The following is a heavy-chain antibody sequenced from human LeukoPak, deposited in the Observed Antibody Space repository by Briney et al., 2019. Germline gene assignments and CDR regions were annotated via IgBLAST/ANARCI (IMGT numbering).Heavy chain of an antibody. CDR3: AKRIRASIVDYYYGMDV. CDR2: ISYDGSNK. CDR1: GFTFSSYG. D-gene: IGHD1-26*01. V-gene: IGHV3-30*18. Sequence: PGGSLRLSCAASGFTFSSYGMHWVRQAPGKGLEGVAVISYDGSNKYYADSVKGRFTISRDNSKNTLYLQMNSLRAEDTAVYYCAKRIRASIVDYYYGMDVWGQGTTVTVSS. J-gene: IGHJ6*02.